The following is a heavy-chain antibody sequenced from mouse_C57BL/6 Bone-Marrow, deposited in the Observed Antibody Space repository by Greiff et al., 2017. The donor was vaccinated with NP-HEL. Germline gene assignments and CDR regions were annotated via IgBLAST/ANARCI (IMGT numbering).Heavy chain of an antibody. J-gene: IGHJ3*01. CDR1: GYTFTSYW. V-gene: IGHV1-64*01. D-gene: IGHD3-2*02. Sequence: QLQQPAAAPVPPFASVNLSCKASGYTFTSYWMHWVKQRPGQGLEWIGMIHPNSGSTNYNEKFKSKATLTVDKSSSTAYMQLSSLTSEDSAVYYCARASDSSGPFAYWGQGTLVTVSA. CDR2: IHPNSGST. CDR3: ARASDSSGPFAY.